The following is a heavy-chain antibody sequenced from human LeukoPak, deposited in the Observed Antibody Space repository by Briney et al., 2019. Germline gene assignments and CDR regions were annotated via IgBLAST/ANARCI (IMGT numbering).Heavy chain of an antibody. V-gene: IGHV3-72*01. J-gene: IGHJ4*02. CDR2: SRNRAHSYST. D-gene: IGHD3-10*01. Sequence: GGSLRLSCAASGFTFSDHYMDWVRQAPGKGLDWIGRSRNRAHSYSTEYAASVKGRFTVSRADSENSLLLQMNSLKTDDTAVYYCVALIRGLGYWGQGTLVTVSS. CDR3: VALIRGLGY. CDR1: GFTFSDHY.